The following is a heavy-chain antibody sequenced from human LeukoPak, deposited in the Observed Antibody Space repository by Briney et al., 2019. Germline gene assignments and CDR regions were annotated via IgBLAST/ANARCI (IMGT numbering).Heavy chain of an antibody. D-gene: IGHD3-10*01. Sequence: SQTLSLTCTVSGGSISSGGYSWSWIRQHPGKGREWIGYIYYSGSTYYNPSLKSRVTISVDTSKNQFSLKLSSVTAADTAVYYCARRSSSLWFGELGHDAFDIWGQGTMVTVSS. CDR1: GGSISSGGYS. CDR3: ARRSSSLWFGELGHDAFDI. J-gene: IGHJ3*02. CDR2: IYYSGST. V-gene: IGHV4-31*03.